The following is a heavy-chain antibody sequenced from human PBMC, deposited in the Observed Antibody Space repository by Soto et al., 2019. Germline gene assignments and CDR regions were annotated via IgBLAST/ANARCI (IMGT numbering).Heavy chain of an antibody. D-gene: IGHD1-20*01. J-gene: IGHJ4*02. CDR3: AGGITGTTFDY. CDR2: IYSSGTT. V-gene: IGHV3-53*01. Sequence: EVQLVESGGGLIQPGGSLRLSCTPSGFIVSHNYMSWVRQAPGTGLEWVSVIYSSGTTYYADSVKGRFTISRDDSKNTLYLQINSLRADDTAVYYCAGGITGTTFDYWGQGTLVTVSS. CDR1: GFIVSHNY.